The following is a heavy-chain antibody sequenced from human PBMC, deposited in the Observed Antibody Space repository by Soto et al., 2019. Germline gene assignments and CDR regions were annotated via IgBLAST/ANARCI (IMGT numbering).Heavy chain of an antibody. V-gene: IGHV5-51*01. Sequence: PWESLKISFKASGYIFTTYWIGWVRHIPGKGLEWMVIIYPTDSDTRYSPSFQGQATISAHKSINTAYLHLRSLGASDTALYYCARDSSASRHYLDGMVVGGQGTMVTASS. CDR1: GYIFTTYW. CDR3: ARDSSASRHYLDGMVV. J-gene: IGHJ6*02. CDR2: IYPTDSDT. D-gene: IGHD3-22*01.